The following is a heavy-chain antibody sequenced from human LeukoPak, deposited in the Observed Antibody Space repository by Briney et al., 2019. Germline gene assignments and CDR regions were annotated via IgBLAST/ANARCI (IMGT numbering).Heavy chain of an antibody. CDR2: ISYSGST. D-gene: IGHD3-9*01. V-gene: IGHV4-39*02. CDR1: GGSISSSTYY. J-gene: IGHJ4*02. CDR3: ARRLLLDYDILTGGFDY. Sequence: SETLSLTCTVSGGSISSSTYYWGWIRQPPGKGLEWIGSISYSGSTYYNPSLKSRVTISVDTSKNHFSLKLTSVTAADTAVYYCARRLLLDYDILTGGFDYWGQGTLVTVSS.